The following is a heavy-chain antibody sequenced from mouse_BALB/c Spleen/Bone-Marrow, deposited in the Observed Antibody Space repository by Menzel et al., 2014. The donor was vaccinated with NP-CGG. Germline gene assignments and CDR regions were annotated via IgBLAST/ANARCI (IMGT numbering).Heavy chain of an antibody. J-gene: IGHJ3*01. Sequence: EVKLMESGGGLVQPGGSMKLSCVASGFTFSSYWMSWVRQSPEKGLEWVAEIRLKSDNYATHYAESVKGKFTISRDDSKSRLYLQMNSLRTEDTGIYYCSGWDQLAFWGQGTLVTVSA. CDR1: GFTFSSYW. V-gene: IGHV6-6*02. CDR3: SGWDQLAF. D-gene: IGHD4-1*01. CDR2: IRLKSDNYAT.